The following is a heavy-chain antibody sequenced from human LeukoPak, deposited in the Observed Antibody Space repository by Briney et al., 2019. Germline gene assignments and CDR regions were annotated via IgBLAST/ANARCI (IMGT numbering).Heavy chain of an antibody. V-gene: IGHV3-21*01. J-gene: IGHJ3*02. CDR1: GFIFSTYS. CDR3: ARDWYDNSDAFDI. CDR2: ISTSSTYI. Sequence: GGSLRLSCAAPGFIFSTYSMNWDRQAPGKGLEWVSSISTSSTYIYYADSLKGRFTISRDNAKNSLYLQMNSLRAEDTAVYYCARDWYDNSDAFDIWGQGTMVTVSS. D-gene: IGHD3-9*01.